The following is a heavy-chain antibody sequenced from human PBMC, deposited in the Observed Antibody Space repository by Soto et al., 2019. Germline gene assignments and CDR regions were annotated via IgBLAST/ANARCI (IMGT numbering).Heavy chain of an antibody. D-gene: IGHD3-16*01. Sequence: QVQLVESGGGVVQTGTSLRLSCVGSGFTFRSFVIHWVRQAPGKGLEWVALTSYDGSNAYYGDSVKGRFTVSRDNSKNTVDLQMDGLRVEDTALYYCARWGTTGGLDFWGQGTLVSVSS. CDR1: GFTFRSFV. J-gene: IGHJ4*02. V-gene: IGHV3-33*05. CDR2: TSYDGSNA. CDR3: ARWGTTGGLDF.